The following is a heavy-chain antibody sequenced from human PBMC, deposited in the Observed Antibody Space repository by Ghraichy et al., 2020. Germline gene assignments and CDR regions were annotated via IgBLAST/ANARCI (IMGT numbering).Heavy chain of an antibody. Sequence: SETLSLTCTVSGGSISSSNYYWGWIRQPPGKGLEWIATIYYSGTTYYNPSLKSRVTISVDTSKNQFSLKLSSVTAADTAVYYCARPFCSCGSCDHFDYWGERT. V-gene: IGHV4-39*01. CDR2: IYYSGTT. D-gene: IGHD2-15*01. CDR1: GGSISSSNYY. CDR3: ARPFCSCGSCDHFDY. J-gene: IGHJ4*01.